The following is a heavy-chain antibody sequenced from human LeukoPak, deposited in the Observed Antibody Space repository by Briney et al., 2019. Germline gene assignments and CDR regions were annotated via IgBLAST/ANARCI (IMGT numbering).Heavy chain of an antibody. CDR1: GFTFSSSS. J-gene: IGHJ3*01. D-gene: IGHD4-17*01. V-gene: IGHV3-48*01. Sequence: GGSLRLSCAASGFTFSSSSINWVRQAPGKGLEWVSYISLSGSTIYYADSVKGRFTISRDNAKNSLYLQMNSLRAEDTAVYYCARDRIIYGDYGDAFDFWGQGTMVTVSS. CDR3: ARDRIIYGDYGDAFDF. CDR2: ISLSGSTI.